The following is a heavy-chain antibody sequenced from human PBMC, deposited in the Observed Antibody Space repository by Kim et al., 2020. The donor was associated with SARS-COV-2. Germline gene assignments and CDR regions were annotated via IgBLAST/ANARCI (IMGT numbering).Heavy chain of an antibody. CDR3: AKFYDSSGYYKDY. D-gene: IGHD3-22*01. V-gene: IGHV3-30*18. Sequence: GGSLRLSCAASGFTFSSYGMHWVRQAPGKGLEWVAVISYDGSNKYYADSVKGRFTISRDNSKNTLYLQMNSLRAEDTAVYYCAKFYDSSGYYKDYWGQGT. J-gene: IGHJ4*02. CDR2: ISYDGSNK. CDR1: GFTFSSYG.